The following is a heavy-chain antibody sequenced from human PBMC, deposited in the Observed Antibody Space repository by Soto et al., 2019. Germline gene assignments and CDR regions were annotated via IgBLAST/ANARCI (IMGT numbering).Heavy chain of an antibody. V-gene: IGHV1-69*12. CDR1: GDTFSNHI. Sequence: QVQLVQSGTEVKKPGSSVTVSCRASGDTFSNHIISWVRQAPGQGLEWVGGIIPVFGTTNYAPEFQGRVTFTADEYTSTGYMELRSLRSDDTAVYYCARPRFCSVARCFNNLDYWGQGTLVTVSS. D-gene: IGHD3-3*01. CDR3: ARPRFCSVARCFNNLDY. CDR2: IIPVFGTT. J-gene: IGHJ4*02.